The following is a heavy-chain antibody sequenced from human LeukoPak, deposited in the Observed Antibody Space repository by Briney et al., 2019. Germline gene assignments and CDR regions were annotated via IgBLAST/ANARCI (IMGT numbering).Heavy chain of an antibody. D-gene: IGHD5-24*01. Sequence: SETLSLTCTVSGVSLNSYYWSWIRQPPGKGLEWIGYIYYSGSTNYNPSLKSRVTISVDTSKNQFSLKMSSVTAADTAVYYCARARDGHINNWFDPWGQGTLVTVSS. CDR3: ARARDGHINNWFDP. J-gene: IGHJ5*02. CDR1: GVSLNSYY. V-gene: IGHV4-59*01. CDR2: IYYSGST.